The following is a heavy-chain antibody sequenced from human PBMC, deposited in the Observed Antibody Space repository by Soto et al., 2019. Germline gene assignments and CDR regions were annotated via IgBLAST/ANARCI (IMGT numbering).Heavy chain of an antibody. J-gene: IGHJ4*02. CDR1: GYTFTGYY. Sequence: QVQLVQSGAEVKKPGASVKVSCKASGYTFTGYYMHWVRQAPGQGLEWMGWINPNSGGTNYAQKVQGRVTMTRDTSISTAYMELSRLRSDDTAVYYCAREGVITMVRGVTFDYWGQGTLVTVSS. CDR2: INPNSGGT. CDR3: AREGVITMVRGVTFDY. D-gene: IGHD3-10*01. V-gene: IGHV1-2*02.